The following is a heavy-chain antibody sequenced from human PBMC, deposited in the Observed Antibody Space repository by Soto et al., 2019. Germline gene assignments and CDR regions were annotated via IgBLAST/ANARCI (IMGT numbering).Heavy chain of an antibody. D-gene: IGHD3-10*01. J-gene: IGHJ4*02. CDR2: IHHSGST. CDR1: GHSIGSMNW. Sequence: SATLSLTCALSGHSIGSMNWWSCVRQPPGKGLEWIGEIHHSGSTNYNPSLMSRVTISVDKSKNQFSLKLTSVTAADTAVYYCARYDYGSGDDYNIDYWGQGTLVTVS. CDR3: ARYDYGSGDDYNIDY. V-gene: IGHV4-4*02.